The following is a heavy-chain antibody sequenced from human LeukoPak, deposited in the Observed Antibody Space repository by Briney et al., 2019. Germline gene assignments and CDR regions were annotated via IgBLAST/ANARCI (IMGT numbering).Heavy chain of an antibody. CDR2: IYYSGST. Sequence: SATLSLTCTVSGGSISSYYWSWIRQPPGKGLEWIGYIYYSGSTNYNPSLKSRVTISVDTSKNQFSLKLSSVTAADTAVYYCAHYDFSSGAAWFDPWGQGTLVTVSS. D-gene: IGHD6-19*01. CDR3: AHYDFSSGAAWFDP. J-gene: IGHJ5*02. V-gene: IGHV4-59*08. CDR1: GGSISSYY.